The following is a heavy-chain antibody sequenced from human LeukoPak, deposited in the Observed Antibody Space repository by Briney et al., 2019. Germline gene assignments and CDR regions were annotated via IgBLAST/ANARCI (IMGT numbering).Heavy chain of an antibody. V-gene: IGHV3-48*03. Sequence: GGSLRLSCAASGFTFSSYEMNWVRQAPGKGLEWVSYISSSGSTIYYADSVKGRFTISRDNAKNSLYLQVNSLRAEDTAVYYCAGLGWLVDYWGQGTLVTVSS. CDR1: GFTFSSYE. D-gene: IGHD6-19*01. J-gene: IGHJ4*02. CDR2: ISSSGSTI. CDR3: AGLGWLVDY.